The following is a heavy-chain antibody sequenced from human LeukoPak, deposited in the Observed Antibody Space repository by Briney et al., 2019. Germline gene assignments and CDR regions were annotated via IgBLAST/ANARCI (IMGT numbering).Heavy chain of an antibody. CDR1: GYTFTGYY. CDR2: INPNSGGT. CDR3: ARERTYSRSSPIYFDY. J-gene: IGHJ4*02. D-gene: IGHD6-6*01. V-gene: IGHV1-2*02. Sequence: ASVKVSCKASGYTFTGYYMHWVRQAPGQGLEWMGWINPNSGGTNYAQKFQGRVTMTRDTSISTAYMELSRLRSDDTAVYYCARERTYSRSSPIYFDYWGQGTLVTVSS.